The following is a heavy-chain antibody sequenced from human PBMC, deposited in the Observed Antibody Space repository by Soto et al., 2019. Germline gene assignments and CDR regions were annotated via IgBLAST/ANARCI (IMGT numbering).Heavy chain of an antibody. CDR3: ARLGGYYQAFDN. CDR1: GCSIRNNY. Sequence: SETLSLTSTVSGCSIRNNYWSWIRQPPGKGLEWVGYIYYTGTSKYNPSLKSRVTISVDSSKNQFSLKLDSVTAADTAVYYCARLGGYYQAFDNWGQGTLVTVS. V-gene: IGHV4-59*08. CDR2: IYYTGTS. D-gene: IGHD3-3*01. J-gene: IGHJ4*02.